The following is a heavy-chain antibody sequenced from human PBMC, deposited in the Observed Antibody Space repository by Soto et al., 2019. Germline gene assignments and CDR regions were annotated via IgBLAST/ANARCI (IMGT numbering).Heavy chain of an antibody. J-gene: IGHJ4*02. CDR1: GYTFTSYY. Sequence: ASVKVSCKASGYTFTSYYMHWVRQAPGQGLEWMGIINPSGGSTSYAQKFQGRVTMTRDTSTSTVCMELSSLRSEDTAVYYCARDQHAHYHDSSGGTDYWGQGTLVTVSS. V-gene: IGHV1-46*01. CDR3: ARDQHAHYHDSSGGTDY. D-gene: IGHD3-22*01. CDR2: INPSGGST.